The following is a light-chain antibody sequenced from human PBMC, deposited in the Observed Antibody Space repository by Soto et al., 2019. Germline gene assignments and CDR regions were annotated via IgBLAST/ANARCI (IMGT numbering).Light chain of an antibody. J-gene: IGLJ1*01. V-gene: IGLV2-23*02. CDR1: SSDVGSYNL. CDR2: EVS. CDR3: CSYAGSSPYV. Sequence: QSVLTQPASVSGSPGQSITISCTGTSSDVGSYNLVSWYQQHPGKAPKLMIYEVSKRPSGVSNRFSGSKSGNTASLTISGLQAEDEADYYCCSYAGSSPYVFGTGTKVNV.